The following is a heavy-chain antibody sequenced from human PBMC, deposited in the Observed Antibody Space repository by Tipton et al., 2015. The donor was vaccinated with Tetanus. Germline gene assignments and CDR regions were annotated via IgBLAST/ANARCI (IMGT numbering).Heavy chain of an antibody. V-gene: IGHV4-30-2*01. CDR2: IYESGTT. CDR1: GGSISSGSYY. Sequence: TLSLTCTVSGGSISSGSYYWSWVRQPPGKGLEWIGYIYESGTTHYNPSLKSRVTLSLDMSKNHVSLNLTSVTAADTAVYYCARAVRFYYDSSTYYQYYFDSWGQGTLVTVSS. CDR3: ARAVRFYYDSSTYYQYYFDS. D-gene: IGHD3-22*01. J-gene: IGHJ4*02.